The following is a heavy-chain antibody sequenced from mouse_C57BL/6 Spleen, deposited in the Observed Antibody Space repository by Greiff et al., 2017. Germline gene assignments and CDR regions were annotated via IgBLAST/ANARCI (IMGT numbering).Heavy chain of an antibody. J-gene: IGHJ2*01. Sequence: QVQLQQPGAELVKPGASVKLSCKASGYTFTSYWMHWVKQRPGQGLEWIGMIHPNSGSTNYNEKFKSKATLTVDTSSSTAYMQLSSLTSEDSAVYYCARGGLGRDYFDDWGQGTTLTVAS. CDR1: GYTFTSYW. CDR3: ARGGLGRDYFDD. CDR2: IHPNSGST. D-gene: IGHD4-1*01. V-gene: IGHV1-64*01.